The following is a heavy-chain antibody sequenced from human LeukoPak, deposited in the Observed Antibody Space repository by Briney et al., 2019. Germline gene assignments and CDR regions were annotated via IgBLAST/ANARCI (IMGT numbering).Heavy chain of an antibody. Sequence: GGSPRLSCAASGFTFSSYSMNWVRQAPGKGLEWVSYISSSSSTIYYADSVKGRFTISRDNAKNSLYLQMNSLRAEDTAVYYCATVPAARKGNYWGQGTLVTVSS. V-gene: IGHV3-48*01. J-gene: IGHJ4*02. CDR1: GFTFSSYS. CDR2: ISSSSSTI. D-gene: IGHD2-2*01. CDR3: ATVPAARKGNY.